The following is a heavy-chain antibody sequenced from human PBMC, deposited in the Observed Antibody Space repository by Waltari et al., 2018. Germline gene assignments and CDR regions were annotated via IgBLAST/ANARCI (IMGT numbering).Heavy chain of an antibody. V-gene: IGHV4-38-2*01. D-gene: IGHD4-17*01. CDR3: ARHRRDDYGDWAYYFDY. CDR1: GYSISSGYY. CDR2: IYHSGST. J-gene: IGHJ4*02. Sequence: QVQLQESGPGLVKPSETLSLTCAVSGYSISSGYYWGWNRQPPGKGLEWIGSIYHSGSTYYNPSLKSRVTISVDTSKNQFSLKLSSVTAADTAVYYCARHRRDDYGDWAYYFDYWGQGTLVTVSS.